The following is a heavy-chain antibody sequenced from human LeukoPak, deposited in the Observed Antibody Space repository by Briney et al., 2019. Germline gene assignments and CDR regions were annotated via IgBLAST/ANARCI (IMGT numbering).Heavy chain of an antibody. CDR3: ARGGSYYYFDY. Sequence: PSETLSLTCTVSGGSISSNSYYWGWIRQPPGKGLEWIGSIYYSGSTYYNPSLKSRVTISVDTSKNQFSLKLSSVTAADTAVYYCARGGSYYYFDYWGQGTLVTVSS. CDR2: IYYSGST. D-gene: IGHD1-26*01. CDR1: GGSISSNSYY. V-gene: IGHV4-39*01. J-gene: IGHJ4*02.